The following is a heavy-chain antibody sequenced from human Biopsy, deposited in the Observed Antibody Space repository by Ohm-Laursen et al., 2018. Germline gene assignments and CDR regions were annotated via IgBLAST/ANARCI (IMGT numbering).Heavy chain of an antibody. CDR3: ARRPYGGTRYWYFDL. Sequence: SETLSLTCAVYGGSFSGYYWSWIRQPPGKGLEWIGEINQSGSTKYNPSLKRRATLSADSSNSQFSLRLTSVTAADTAVYYCARRPYGGTRYWYFDLWGRGTLVTVSS. CDR1: GGSFSGYY. CDR2: INQSGST. J-gene: IGHJ2*01. V-gene: IGHV4-34*01. D-gene: IGHD4-23*01.